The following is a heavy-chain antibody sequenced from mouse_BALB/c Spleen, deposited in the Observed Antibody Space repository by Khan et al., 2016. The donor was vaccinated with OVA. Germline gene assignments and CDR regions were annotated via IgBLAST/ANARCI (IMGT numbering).Heavy chain of an antibody. D-gene: IGHD1-1*01. J-gene: IGHJ2*01. CDR3: ARIYRSDFDY. CDR1: GYSFTGYF. Sequence: VQLQQSGPELVKPGASVKISCKASGYSFTGYFMNWVMQSHGKSLEWIGRINPHIGETFYNQKFKGKATLTVDESSSTAHMERRSLASEDSAVYYCARIYRSDFDYWGQGTTVTVSS. CDR2: INPHIGET. V-gene: IGHV1-20*02.